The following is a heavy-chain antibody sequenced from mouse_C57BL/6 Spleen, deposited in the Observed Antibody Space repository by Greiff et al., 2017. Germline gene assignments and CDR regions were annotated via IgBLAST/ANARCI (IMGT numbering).Heavy chain of an antibody. V-gene: IGHV1-54*01. D-gene: IGHD2-3*01. CDR1: GYAFTNYL. Sequence: LKESGAELVRPGTSVKVSCKASGYAFTNYLIEWVKQRPGQGLEWIGVINPGSGGTNYNEKFKGKATLTADKSSSTAYMQLSSLTSEDSAVYFCARYDGYSAWFAYWGQGTLVTVSA. J-gene: IGHJ3*01. CDR2: INPGSGGT. CDR3: ARYDGYSAWFAY.